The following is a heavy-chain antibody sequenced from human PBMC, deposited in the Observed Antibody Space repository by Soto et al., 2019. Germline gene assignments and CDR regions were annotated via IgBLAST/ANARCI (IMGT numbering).Heavy chain of an antibody. D-gene: IGHD6-19*01. CDR3: ARSHLAVAVSPWFDP. J-gene: IGHJ5*02. CDR1: GLSITDSEMG. V-gene: IGHV2-26*01. Sequence: QVTLKESGPVLVKPTETLTLRCTVSGLSITDSEMGVSWIRQPPGQPLERLAHIDSSGEKSYRTFLKSRLAISNDTSKSQIVLTMTNMDPAYTATYYCARSHLAVAVSPWFDPWGQGIPVTVSS. CDR2: IDSSGEK.